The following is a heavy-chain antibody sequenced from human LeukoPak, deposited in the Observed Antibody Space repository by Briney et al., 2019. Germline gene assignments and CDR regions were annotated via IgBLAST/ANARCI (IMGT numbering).Heavy chain of an antibody. CDR1: GGSISSHY. D-gene: IGHD2/OR15-2a*01. CDR3: ARELIRNYMDV. Sequence: PSETLSLTCTVSGGSISSHYWSWIRQPPGKGLEWIGYIYYSGSTNYNPSLKSRVTISVDTSKNQFPLKLSSVTAADTAVYYCARELIRNYMDVWGKGTTVTVSS. J-gene: IGHJ6*03. V-gene: IGHV4-59*11. CDR2: IYYSGST.